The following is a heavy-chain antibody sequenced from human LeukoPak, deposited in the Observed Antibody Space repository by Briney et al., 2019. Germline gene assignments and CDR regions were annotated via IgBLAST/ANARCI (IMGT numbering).Heavy chain of an antibody. V-gene: IGHV3-48*04. D-gene: IGHD5-18*01. CDR2: ISSSSSTI. CDR1: GFTFSSYS. J-gene: IGHJ4*02. Sequence: GGSLRLSCAASGFTFSSYSMNWVRQAPGKGLEWVSYISSSSSTIYYADSVKGRFTISRDNAKNSLYLQMNSLRAEDTAVYYCASTDTAMVFGEIDYWGQGTLVTVSS. CDR3: ASTDTAMVFGEIDY.